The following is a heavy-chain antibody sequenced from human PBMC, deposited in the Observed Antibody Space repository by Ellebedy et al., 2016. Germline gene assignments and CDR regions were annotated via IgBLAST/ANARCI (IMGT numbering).Heavy chain of an antibody. CDR2: IYYSGST. Sequence: SETLSLTCTVSGGSISSGDYYWSWIRQPPGKGLEWIGYIYYSGSTYYNPSLKSRVTISVDTSKNQFSLKLSSVTAADTAVYYCARARNRFSGWFDPWGQGTLVTVSS. CDR1: GGSISSGDYY. CDR3: ARARNRFSGWFDP. D-gene: IGHD3-3*01. V-gene: IGHV4-30-4*01. J-gene: IGHJ5*02.